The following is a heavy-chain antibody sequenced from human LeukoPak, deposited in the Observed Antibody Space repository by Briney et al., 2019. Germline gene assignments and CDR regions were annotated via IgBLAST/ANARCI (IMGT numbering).Heavy chain of an antibody. D-gene: IGHD3-9*01. CDR1: GGSISTSNYY. Sequence: SETLSLTCTVSGGSISTSNYYWGWIRQPPGKGLEWIGEINHSGSTNYNPSLKSRVTISVDTSKNQFSLKLSSVTAADTAVYYCARLGSARYSGWGQGTLVTVSS. CDR3: ARLGSARYSG. J-gene: IGHJ4*02. V-gene: IGHV4-39*07. CDR2: INHSGST.